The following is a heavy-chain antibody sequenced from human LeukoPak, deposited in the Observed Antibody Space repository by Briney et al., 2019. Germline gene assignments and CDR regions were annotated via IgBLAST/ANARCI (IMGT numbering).Heavy chain of an antibody. CDR2: IIPIFGTA. CDR1: GGTFSSYT. Sequence: SVKVSCKASGGTFSSYTISWVRQAPGQGLEWMGGIIPIFGTAHYAQKFQGRVTITADESTSTAYMELSSLRSEDTAVHYCARGGIVAAGIINNHDAFDVWGLGTMVTVSS. D-gene: IGHD6-13*01. J-gene: IGHJ3*01. V-gene: IGHV1-69*13. CDR3: ARGGIVAAGIINNHDAFDV.